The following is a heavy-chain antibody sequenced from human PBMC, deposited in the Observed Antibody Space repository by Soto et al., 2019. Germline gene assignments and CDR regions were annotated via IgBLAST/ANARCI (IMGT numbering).Heavy chain of an antibody. V-gene: IGHV3-23*01. CDR2: ISGSGGST. Sequence: EVQLLESGGGLVQPGGSLRLSCAASGFTFSSYAMSWVRRAPGKGLEWVSAISGSGGSTYYADSVKGRFTISRDNSKNTLYLQMNSLRAEDTAVYYCAKGGSWFYYYGMDVWGQGTTVTVSS. CDR1: GFTFSSYA. CDR3: AKGGSWFYYYGMDV. J-gene: IGHJ6*02. D-gene: IGHD6-13*01.